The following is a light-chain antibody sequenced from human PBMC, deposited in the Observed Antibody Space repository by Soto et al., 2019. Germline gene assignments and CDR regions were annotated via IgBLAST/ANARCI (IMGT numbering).Light chain of an antibody. CDR3: QQYNNWPQV. CDR2: GAS. J-gene: IGKJ1*01. Sequence: EIVMTQSPATLSVSPGERATLSCRASQSVSSNLAWYQQKPGQAPRLLIYGASTRATGIPARFSGSGSGTEFTLTISSLKSEDFAVYYCQQYNNWPQVFGQGTKVDIK. CDR1: QSVSSN. V-gene: IGKV3-15*01.